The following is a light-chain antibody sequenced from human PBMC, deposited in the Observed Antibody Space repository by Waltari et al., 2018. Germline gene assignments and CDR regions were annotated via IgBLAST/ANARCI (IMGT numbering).Light chain of an antibody. V-gene: IGKV3-20*01. Sequence: EIVLTQSPGTLSLSPGERATLSCRASQSVGRTLAWYQQKPGQAPRLLMYGASSRATGTPDRFSGSGSGTDFSLTISRLEPEDFAVYYCQHYVRLPATFGQGTNVEIK. J-gene: IGKJ1*01. CDR2: GAS. CDR1: QSVGRT. CDR3: QHYVRLPAT.